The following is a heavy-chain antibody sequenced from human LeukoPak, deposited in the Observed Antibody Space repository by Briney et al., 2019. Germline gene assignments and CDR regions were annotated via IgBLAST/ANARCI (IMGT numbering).Heavy chain of an antibody. D-gene: IGHD2-15*01. CDR1: GFTFSSSP. J-gene: IGHJ4*02. CDR3: ARGIYCSGGSCYSGHIDY. CDR2: ISSDGSTK. Sequence: PGGSLRLSCAASGFTFSSSPMHWVRQARGMGLEWVSVISSDGSTKFYADSVKGRFTISRDNSKNTLNLQMDSLRAEDTAVYYCARGIYCSGGSCYSGHIDYWGQGTLVTVSS. V-gene: IGHV3-30-3*01.